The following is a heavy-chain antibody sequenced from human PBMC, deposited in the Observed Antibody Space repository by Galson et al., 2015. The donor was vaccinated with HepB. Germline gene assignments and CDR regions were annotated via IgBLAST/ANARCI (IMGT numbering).Heavy chain of an antibody. D-gene: IGHD3-3*01. Sequence: SVKVSCKASGGTFSSYAISWVRQAPGQGLEWMGGIIPIFGTANYAQKFQGRVTITADKSTSTAYMELSSLRSEDTAVYYCASSWAHFYDFWSGYASYFDYWGQGTLVTVSS. J-gene: IGHJ4*02. CDR1: GGTFSSYA. V-gene: IGHV1-69*06. CDR3: ASSWAHFYDFWSGYASYFDY. CDR2: IIPIFGTA.